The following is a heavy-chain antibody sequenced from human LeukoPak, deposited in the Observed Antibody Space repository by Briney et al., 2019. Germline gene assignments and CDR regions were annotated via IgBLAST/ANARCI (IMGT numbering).Heavy chain of an antibody. CDR2: IYYSGST. V-gene: IGHV4-39*01. Sequence: SETLSLTCTVSGGSISSGDYYWSWIRQPPGKGLEWIGYIYYSGSTYYNPSLKSRVTISVDTSKNQFSLKLSSVTAADTAVYYCARHERIGTYSNLYYFDYWGQGTLVTVSS. CDR1: GGSISSGDYY. J-gene: IGHJ4*02. D-gene: IGHD4-11*01. CDR3: ARHERIGTYSNLYYFDY.